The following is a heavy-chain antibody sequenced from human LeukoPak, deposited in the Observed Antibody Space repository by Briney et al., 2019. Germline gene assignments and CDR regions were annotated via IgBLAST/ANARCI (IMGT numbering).Heavy chain of an antibody. J-gene: IGHJ4*02. D-gene: IGHD6-13*01. CDR3: AKDRIGAVMYFDD. V-gene: IGHV3-21*04. Sequence: GGSLRLSCAASGFTFSNYSMNWVRQAPGKGLEWVSSISFSGSYIYYADSLRGRITISRDNSKNTLYLQMNSLRAEDTAVYYCAKDRIGAVMYFDDWGQGTLVTVSS. CDR1: GFTFSNYS. CDR2: ISFSGSYI.